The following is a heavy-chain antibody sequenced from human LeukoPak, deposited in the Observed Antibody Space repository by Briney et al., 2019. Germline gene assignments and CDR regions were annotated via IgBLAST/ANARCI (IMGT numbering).Heavy chain of an antibody. CDR2: ISSSTLKI. J-gene: IGHJ1*01. CDR1: SFTFSKYA. V-gene: IGHV3-23*01. Sequence: GGSLRLSCAASSFTFSKYAMTWVRQAPGKGLEWVSAISSSTLKIYYADSVKGRFTISRDNSKNTLYLQMNSLRAEDTAVYYCAKARKGSSGYYYVFYFQHWGQGTLVTVSS. D-gene: IGHD3-22*01. CDR3: AKARKGSSGYYYVFYFQH.